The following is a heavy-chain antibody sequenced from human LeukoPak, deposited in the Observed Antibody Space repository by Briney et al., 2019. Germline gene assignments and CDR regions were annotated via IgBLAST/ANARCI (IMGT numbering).Heavy chain of an antibody. J-gene: IGHJ5*02. CDR1: GFTFSSYS. CDR3: ANSRVWFDP. Sequence: SGGSLRLSCAASGFTFSSYSMNWVRQAPGKGLEWVSYISSSSSTIYYADSVKGRFTISRDNSKNTLYLQMNSLRAEDTAVYYCANSRVWFDPWGQGTLVTVSS. CDR2: ISSSSSTI. D-gene: IGHD2-21*01. V-gene: IGHV3-48*01.